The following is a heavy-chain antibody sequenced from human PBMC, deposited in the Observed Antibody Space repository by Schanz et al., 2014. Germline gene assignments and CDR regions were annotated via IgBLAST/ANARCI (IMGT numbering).Heavy chain of an antibody. CDR2: IYDRGST. CDR3: ARHRVYGAFDL. D-gene: IGHD4-17*01. V-gene: IGHV4-59*08. J-gene: IGHJ4*02. Sequence: QVQLQESGPGLVKPSETLSLTCTVPSDSISHYYLSWIRQPPGKELEWVAFIYDRGSTSYNPSLTSRVPISLDTAKTHFPLKRTSVTAADTAVYYCARHRVYGAFDLWGQGTLVTVSS. CDR1: SDSISHYY.